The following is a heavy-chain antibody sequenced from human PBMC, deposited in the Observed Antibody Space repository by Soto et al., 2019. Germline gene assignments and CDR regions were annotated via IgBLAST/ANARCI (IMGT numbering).Heavy chain of an antibody. CDR3: AGGLSITIFGVAKYNWFDP. D-gene: IGHD3-3*01. V-gene: IGHV4-34*01. Sequence: SETLSLTCAVYGGSFSGYYWSWIRQPPGKGLEWIGEINHSGSTNYNPSLKSRVTISVDTSKNQFSLKLSSVTAADTAVYYCAGGLSITIFGVAKYNWFDPWGQGTLVTVSS. CDR2: INHSGST. CDR1: GGSFSGYY. J-gene: IGHJ5*02.